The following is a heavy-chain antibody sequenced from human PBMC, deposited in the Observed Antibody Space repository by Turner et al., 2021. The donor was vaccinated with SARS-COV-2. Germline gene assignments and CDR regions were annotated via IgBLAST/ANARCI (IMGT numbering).Heavy chain of an antibody. J-gene: IGHJ6*02. Sequence: QVQLQESGPGLVKPSGTLSLTCAVSGVSITSHTWWTWVRQPPGKGLEWIGELYHSGRTNYSPSLESRVTMSVDKSKNQFSLKLSSVTAADTAVYYCARHPLNYDFWSGYYYYGMDVWGQGTTVTVSS. CDR1: GVSITSHTW. V-gene: IGHV4-4*02. D-gene: IGHD3-3*01. CDR2: LYHSGRT. CDR3: ARHPLNYDFWSGYYYYGMDV.